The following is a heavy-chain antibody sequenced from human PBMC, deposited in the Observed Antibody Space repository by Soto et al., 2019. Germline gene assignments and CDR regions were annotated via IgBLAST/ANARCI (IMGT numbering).Heavy chain of an antibody. V-gene: IGHV3-30*18. Sequence: GGSLRLSCAASGFTFSSYGMHWVRQAPGKGLEWVAVISYDGSNKYYADSVKGRFTISRDNSKNTLYLQMNSLRAEDTAVYYCAKDHEGSGWPRTPFDYWGQGTLVTVSS. CDR3: AKDHEGSGWPRTPFDY. J-gene: IGHJ4*02. D-gene: IGHD6-19*01. CDR2: ISYDGSNK. CDR1: GFTFSSYG.